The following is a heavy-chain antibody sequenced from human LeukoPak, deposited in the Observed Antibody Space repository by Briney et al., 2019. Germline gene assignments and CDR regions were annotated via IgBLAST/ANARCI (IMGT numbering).Heavy chain of an antibody. D-gene: IGHD4-23*01. V-gene: IGHV3-66*01. Sequence: GGSLRLSCAASGITVSSSNMNWVRQAPGKGPEWVSVVYDIGSTYYADSVKGRFTISRDISKNTVYLQLNSLRGDDTAVYYCAREGGRWDGYGGNQGSFDIWGQGTMVTVSS. J-gene: IGHJ3*02. CDR1: GITVSSSN. CDR2: VYDIGST. CDR3: AREGGRWDGYGGNQGSFDI.